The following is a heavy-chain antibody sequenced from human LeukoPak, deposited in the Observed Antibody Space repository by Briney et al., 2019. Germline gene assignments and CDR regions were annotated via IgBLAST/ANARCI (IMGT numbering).Heavy chain of an antibody. J-gene: IGHJ6*02. V-gene: IGHV4-61*01. CDR1: GGSVSSGSYY. CDR3: ARALGGYSYGVYYYYGMDV. D-gene: IGHD5-18*01. Sequence: KASETLSLTRTVSGGSVSSGSYYWSWIRQPPGKGLEWIGYIYYSGSTNYNPSLKSRVTISVDTSKNQFSLKLSSVTAADTAVYYCARALGGYSYGVYYYYGMDVWGQGTTVTVSS. CDR2: IYYSGST.